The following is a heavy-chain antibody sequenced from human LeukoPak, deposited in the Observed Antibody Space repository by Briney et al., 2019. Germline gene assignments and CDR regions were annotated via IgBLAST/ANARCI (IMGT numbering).Heavy chain of an antibody. Sequence: GGSLRLSCAASGFTFSSYAMSWVRQAPGKGLEWVSAISGSGGSTYYADSVKGRFTISRDNSKNTLYLQMNSLRAEDTAVYYCARSYSRNYGGGYWGQGTLVTVSS. CDR3: ARSYSRNYGGGY. CDR2: ISGSGGST. CDR1: GFTFSSYA. D-gene: IGHD1-26*01. J-gene: IGHJ4*02. V-gene: IGHV3-23*01.